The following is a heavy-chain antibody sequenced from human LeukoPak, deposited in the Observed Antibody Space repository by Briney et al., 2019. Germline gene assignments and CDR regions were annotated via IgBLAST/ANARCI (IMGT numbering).Heavy chain of an antibody. V-gene: IGHV3-23*01. Sequence: GGSLRLSCAASGFTFRSHGMYWVRQAPGKGLEWVSSLSSSGDTTYYADSVKGRFTISRDNSKNTLFLQMNSLRAEDTAVYYCARGTFSPDNWGQGTLVTVAS. CDR1: GFTFRSHG. CDR2: LSSSGDTT. CDR3: ARGTFSPDN. J-gene: IGHJ4*02. D-gene: IGHD2/OR15-2a*01.